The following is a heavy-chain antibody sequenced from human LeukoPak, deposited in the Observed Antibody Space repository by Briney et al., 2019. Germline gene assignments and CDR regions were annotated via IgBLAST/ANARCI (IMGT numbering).Heavy chain of an antibody. D-gene: IGHD3-10*01. CDR1: RGSISGSSYY. V-gene: IGHV4-39*01. J-gene: IGHJ4*02. CDR3: ARHYGP. CDR2: IYYSGST. Sequence: SETLSLTRTVSRGSISGSSYYWGWIRQPPGKGLEWIGSIYYSGSTYYNPSLKSRATISVTTSKKQFFLKLNAVTATDTAVYYCARHYGPWGQGTPVTVSS.